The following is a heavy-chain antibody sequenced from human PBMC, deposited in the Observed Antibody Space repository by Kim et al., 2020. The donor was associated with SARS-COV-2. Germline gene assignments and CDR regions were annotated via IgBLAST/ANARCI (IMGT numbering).Heavy chain of an antibody. J-gene: IGHJ4*01. D-gene: IGHD2-8*01. CDR2: ISRSGRTI. Sequence: GGSLRLSCSASGFTFSTYAMYWVRQAPGKGLEYVSSISRSGRTIDYADSMKGRSTISRDNSKNMLYLQVSSLRPEDTAVYYCVKEVMSTSGTNYFDYWG. CDR1: GFTFSTYA. V-gene: IGHV3-64D*09. CDR3: VKEVMSTSGTNYFDY.